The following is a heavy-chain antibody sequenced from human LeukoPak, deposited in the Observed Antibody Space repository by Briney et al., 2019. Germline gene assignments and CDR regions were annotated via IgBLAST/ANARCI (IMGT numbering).Heavy chain of an antibody. J-gene: IGHJ3*02. CDR1: GGSFSGYY. V-gene: IGHV4-34*01. Sequence: SETLSLTCAVYGGSFSGYYWTWIRQPPGKGLEWIGEMNHSGSTNYNPSLKSRVTISVDTSKNQFSLKLSSVTAADTAVYYCATSCRARPTRRGALDIWGQGTMVTVSS. D-gene: IGHD3-10*01. CDR2: MNHSGST. CDR3: ATSCRARPTRRGALDI.